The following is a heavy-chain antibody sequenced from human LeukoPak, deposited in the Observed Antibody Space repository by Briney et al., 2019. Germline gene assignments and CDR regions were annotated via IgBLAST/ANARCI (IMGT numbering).Heavy chain of an antibody. D-gene: IGHD6-13*01. CDR1: GYSFTTYY. J-gene: IGHJ5*02. CDR2: INPSGGST. Sequence: ASVKVSCEASGYSFTTYYIHWVRQAPGQGLEWMGIINPSGGSTTYAQKFQARVTMTRDTSTSTVYMELSSLRSEDTAMYYCARGGSSWYPQSWFDPWGQGTLVTVSS. V-gene: IGHV1-46*01. CDR3: ARGGSSWYPQSWFDP.